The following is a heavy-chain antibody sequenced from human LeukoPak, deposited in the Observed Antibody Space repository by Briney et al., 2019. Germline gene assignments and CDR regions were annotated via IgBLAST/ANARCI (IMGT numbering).Heavy chain of an antibody. CDR1: GGSISGYH. CDR2: IFYTGHA. D-gene: IGHD2-15*01. Sequence: SSETLSLTCTVTGGSISGYHWNWIRQSPGNGLEWISNIFYTGHADYSPSLKSRVTISVDTSKNEISLILNSVTAADTAVYYCARKTYCSGGRCYGENWFDPWGQGILVTVSS. J-gene: IGHJ5*02. CDR3: ARKTYCSGGRCYGENWFDP. V-gene: IGHV4-59*08.